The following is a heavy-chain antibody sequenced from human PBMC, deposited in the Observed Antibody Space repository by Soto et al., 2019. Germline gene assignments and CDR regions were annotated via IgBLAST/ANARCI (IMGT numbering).Heavy chain of an antibody. CDR1: GFTFGDYA. J-gene: IGHJ5*02. CDR3: TRDHYCSSTSCYKDSRFDP. D-gene: IGHD2-2*02. V-gene: IGHV3-49*03. CDR2: IRSKAYGGTT. Sequence: GGSLRLSCTASGFTFGDYAMSWFRQAPGKGLEWVGFIRSKAYGGTTEYAASVEGRFTISRDDSKSIAYLQMNSLKTEDTAVYYCTRDHYCSSTSCYKDSRFDPWGQGTLVTVSS.